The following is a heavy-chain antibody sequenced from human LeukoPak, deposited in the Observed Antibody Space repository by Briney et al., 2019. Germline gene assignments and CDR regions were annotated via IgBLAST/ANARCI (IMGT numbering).Heavy chain of an antibody. CDR1: GGSISSGGYY. J-gene: IGHJ4*02. CDR3: ARTDTSGYFVNY. V-gene: IGHV4-31*03. Sequence: SQTLSLTCTVSGGSISSGGYYWSWIRQHPGKGLEWIGYIYYSGSTYYNPSLKSRVTISVDTSKNHFSLRLSSVTAADTAVYYCARTDTSGYFVNYWGQGTLVTVSS. CDR2: IYYSGST. D-gene: IGHD3-22*01.